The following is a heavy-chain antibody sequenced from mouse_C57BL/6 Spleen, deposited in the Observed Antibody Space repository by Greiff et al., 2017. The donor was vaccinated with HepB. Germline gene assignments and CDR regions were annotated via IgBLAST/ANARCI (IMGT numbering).Heavy chain of an antibody. CDR3: ARQGDYSNFFAY. CDR2: ISNGGGST. Sequence: EVQLVESGGGLVQPGGSLKLSCAASGFTFSDYYMYWVRQTPEKRLEWVAYISNGGGSTYYPDTVKGRFTISRDNAKNTLYLQMSRLKSEDTAMYYCARQGDYSNFFAYWGQGTLVTVSA. CDR1: GFTFSDYY. J-gene: IGHJ3*01. V-gene: IGHV5-12*01. D-gene: IGHD2-5*01.